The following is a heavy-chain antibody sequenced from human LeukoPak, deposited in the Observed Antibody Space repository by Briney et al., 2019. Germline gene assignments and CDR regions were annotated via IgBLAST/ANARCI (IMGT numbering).Heavy chain of an antibody. J-gene: IGHJ6*04. Sequence: SGPTLVKPTQTLTLTCTFSGFSLSTSGMCVSWIRQPPGKALEWLALIDWDDDKYYSTSLKTRLTISKDTSKNQVVLTMTNTDPVDTATYYCARTIAAPSTKYYSYSYGMDVWGKGTTVT. D-gene: IGHD6-13*01. CDR2: IDWDDDK. CDR1: GFSLSTSGMC. V-gene: IGHV2-70*01. CDR3: ARTIAAPSTKYYSYSYGMDV.